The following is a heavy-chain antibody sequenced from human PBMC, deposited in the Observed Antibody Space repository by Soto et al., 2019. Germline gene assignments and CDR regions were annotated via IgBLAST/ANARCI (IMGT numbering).Heavy chain of an antibody. V-gene: IGHV3-30*18. Sequence: GGSLRLSXAASGFTFSSYGMHWVRQAPGKGLEWVAVISYDGSNKYYADSVKGRFTISRDNSKNTLYLQFNSLRAKDKAVYDCAKDRSYSTIFGLVIGENWLDPRGEGTLVEVSS. CDR2: ISYDGSNK. CDR1: GFTFSSYG. J-gene: IGHJ5*02. D-gene: IGHD3-3*01. CDR3: AKDRSYSTIFGLVIGENWLDP.